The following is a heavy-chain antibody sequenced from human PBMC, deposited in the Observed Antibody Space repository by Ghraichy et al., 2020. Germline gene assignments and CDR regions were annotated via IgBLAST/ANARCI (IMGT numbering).Heavy chain of an antibody. V-gene: IGHV3-30*18. CDR1: GFVFTTYG. Sequence: GESLNISCATSGFVFTTYGIHWVRQAPGKGLEWVAVISHDGNHAYYGDSVKGRFTVSRDSSKKTVYLQLNSLTAEDTAVYYCAKDLKMDITSSYTLDVWGPGTMVIVSS. D-gene: IGHD3-16*01. J-gene: IGHJ3*01. CDR3: AKDLKMDITSSYTLDV. CDR2: ISHDGNHA.